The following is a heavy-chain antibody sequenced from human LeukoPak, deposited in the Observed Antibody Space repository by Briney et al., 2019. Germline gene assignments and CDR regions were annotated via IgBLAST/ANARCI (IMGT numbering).Heavy chain of an antibody. D-gene: IGHD6-13*01. J-gene: IGHJ4*02. CDR3: ARGRPGLASAGTYDF. V-gene: IGHV1-8*01. CDR1: GYTFTSSD. CDR2: MNPNSDKT. Sequence: ASVKVSCKASGYTFTSSDINWVRQAPGQGLEWMGWMNPNSDKTGSARKFQGRVAMTKNISISTAHIEVSSLGYEDTATYYCARGRPGLASAGTYDFWGQGTLITVSS.